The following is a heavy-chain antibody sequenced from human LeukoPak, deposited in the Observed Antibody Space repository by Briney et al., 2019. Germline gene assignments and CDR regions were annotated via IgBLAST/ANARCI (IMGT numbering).Heavy chain of an antibody. CDR2: INPNSGDT. J-gene: IGHJ6*03. Sequence: ASVKVSCKASGYTFTGYYIHWVRQVPGQGLEWMGWINPNSGDTNYAQKFQGEVTMTRDTSISTAYMELSRLRSDDTAVYYCARGVTGIYYYYYMDVWGKGTTVTVSS. V-gene: IGHV1-2*02. CDR3: ARGVTGIYYYYYMDV. D-gene: IGHD3-10*01. CDR1: GYTFTGYY.